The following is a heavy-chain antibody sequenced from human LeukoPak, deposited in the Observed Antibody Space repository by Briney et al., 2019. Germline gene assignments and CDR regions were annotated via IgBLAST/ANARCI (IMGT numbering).Heavy chain of an antibody. CDR2: MNPNSGNT. CDR1: GYTFTSYD. D-gene: IGHD6-6*01. CDR3: ARATEQLVLRSLDY. Sequence: ASVRVSCKASGYTFTSYDINWVRQATGQGLEWMGWMNPNSGNTGYAQKFQGRATITADESTSTAYMERSSLRSEDTAVYYCARATEQLVLRSLDYWGQGTLVTVSS. V-gene: IGHV1-8*01. J-gene: IGHJ4*02.